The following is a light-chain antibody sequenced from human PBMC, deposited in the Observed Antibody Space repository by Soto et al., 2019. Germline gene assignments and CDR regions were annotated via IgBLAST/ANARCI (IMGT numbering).Light chain of an antibody. Sequence: NFMLTQPQSVSESPGKTVSMSCTRSSGSIASTYVQWYQQRPGSAPTTVISESNQRPSGVPDRFSASIDTSSNSASLTISGLKTEDEADYYCQSYDASDHVWVFGGGTKVTVL. CDR1: SGSIASTY. CDR2: ESN. J-gene: IGLJ3*02. V-gene: IGLV6-57*04. CDR3: QSYDASDHVWV.